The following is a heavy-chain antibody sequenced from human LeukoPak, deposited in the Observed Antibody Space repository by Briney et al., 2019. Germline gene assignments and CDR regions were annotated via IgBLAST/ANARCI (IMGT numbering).Heavy chain of an antibody. CDR2: ISKGSDYT. CDR3: AREEDSSAIRSSDGMGV. V-gene: IGHV3-21*01. CDR1: GYTFNSYT. J-gene: IGHJ6*02. D-gene: IGHD6-6*01. Sequence: PGGSLRLSCAASGYTFNSYTMNWVRQAPGKGLEWVSCISKGSDYTYYADSVKGRFTISRDNAKNSVDLQMNSLRAEDTALYYCAREEDSSAIRSSDGMGVWGQGTTVTVSS.